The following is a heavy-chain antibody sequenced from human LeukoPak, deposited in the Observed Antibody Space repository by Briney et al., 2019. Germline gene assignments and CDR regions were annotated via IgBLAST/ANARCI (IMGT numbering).Heavy chain of an antibody. D-gene: IGHD6-13*01. CDR1: GGSISRIIYY. J-gene: IGHJ4*02. Sequence: SETLSLTCTVSGGSISRIIYYWGWIRQPPGKGLEWIGSIYYTGSTYYTPSLRSRVTISVDTSKNQFSLKLTSMTAADTAVYYCARRGMAAAGFFDYWGQGTLVTVSS. V-gene: IGHV4-39*01. CDR2: IYYTGST. CDR3: ARRGMAAAGFFDY.